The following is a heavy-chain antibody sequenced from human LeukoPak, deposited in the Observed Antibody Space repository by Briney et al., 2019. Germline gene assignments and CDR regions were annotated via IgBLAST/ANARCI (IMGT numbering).Heavy chain of an antibody. CDR2: IRNKANSYTT. V-gene: IGHV3-72*01. CDR3: LHLDRGY. Sequence: LSLTCTVSGGSISSGDYYWSWVRQAPGKGLEWVGRIRNKANSYTTEYVASVKGRFTISRDDSKNSLYLQMSSLKTEDTAIYYCLHLDRGYWGQGTLVTVSS. CDR1: GGSISSGDYY. J-gene: IGHJ4*02.